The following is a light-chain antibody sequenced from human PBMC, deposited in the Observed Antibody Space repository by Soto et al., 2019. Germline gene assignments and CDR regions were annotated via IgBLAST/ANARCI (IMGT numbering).Light chain of an antibody. CDR2: ADS. CDR3: QQYYTYPQT. CDR1: QGISSY. Sequence: AIRMTQSPSSFSASTGDRFTITCLASQGISSYLECYQQNTGKAPTLMVYADSTLQYGVPSRFSGSGSGKDFPITLSSLQSEDFATYFCQQYYTYPQTFGQGTKVDI. J-gene: IGKJ2*01. V-gene: IGKV1-8*01.